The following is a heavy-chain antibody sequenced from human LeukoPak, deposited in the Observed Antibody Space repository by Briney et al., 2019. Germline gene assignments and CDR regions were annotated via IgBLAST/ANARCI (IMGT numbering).Heavy chain of an antibody. CDR2: IYSGGST. Sequence: GGSLRLSCAASGFTVSSNYMSWVRQAPGKGLEWVSVIYSGGSTYYADSVKGRFTISRDNSKNTLYLQMNSLRAEDTAVYYCARSRDIVVVVAAIRWSYGMDVWGQGTTVTVSS. CDR3: ARSRDIVVVVAAIRWSYGMDV. V-gene: IGHV3-53*01. CDR1: GFTVSSNY. J-gene: IGHJ6*02. D-gene: IGHD2-15*01.